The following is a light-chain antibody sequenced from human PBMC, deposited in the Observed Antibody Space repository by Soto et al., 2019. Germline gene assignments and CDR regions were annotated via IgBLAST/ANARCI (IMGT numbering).Light chain of an antibody. CDR3: CSYAGSYTVV. V-gene: IGLV2-11*01. CDR2: DVS. CDR1: SSDVGGYNY. J-gene: IGLJ2*01. Sequence: QSALTQPRSVSGSPGQSVTISWTGTSSDVGGYNYVSWYQQHPGKAPKLMIYDVSKRPSGVPDRFSGSKSGNTASLTISGLQAEDEADYYCCSYAGSYTVVFGGGTKLT.